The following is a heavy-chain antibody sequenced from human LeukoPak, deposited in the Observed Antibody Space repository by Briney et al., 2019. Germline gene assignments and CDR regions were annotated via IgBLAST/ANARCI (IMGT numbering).Heavy chain of an antibody. CDR1: GFTFSDYY. Sequence: GGSLRLSCAASGFTFSDYYMSWIRQAPGKGLEWVSYISSSGSTIYYADSVEGRFTISRDNAKNSLYLQMNSLRAEDTAVYYCARVVGDPDLLDSFDYWGQGTLVTVSS. CDR2: ISSSGSTI. CDR3: ARVVGDPDLLDSFDY. J-gene: IGHJ4*02. V-gene: IGHV3-11*01. D-gene: IGHD1-26*01.